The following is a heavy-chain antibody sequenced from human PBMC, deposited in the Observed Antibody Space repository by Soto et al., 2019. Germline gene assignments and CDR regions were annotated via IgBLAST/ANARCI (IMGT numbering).Heavy chain of an antibody. CDR3: AKDLRGDSSSSV. J-gene: IGHJ4*02. CDR2: ISYDGSNK. Sequence: GGSLRLSCASSGFTFSSYGMHWVRQAPGKGLEWVAVISYDGSNKYYADSVKGRFTISRDNSKKTLYLQMNSLRAEDTAVYYCAKDLRGDSSSSVWGQGTLVTVYS. D-gene: IGHD6-6*01. V-gene: IGHV3-30*18. CDR1: GFTFSSYG.